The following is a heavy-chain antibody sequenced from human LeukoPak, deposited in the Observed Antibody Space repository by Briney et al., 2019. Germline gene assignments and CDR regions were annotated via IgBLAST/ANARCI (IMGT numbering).Heavy chain of an antibody. V-gene: IGHV1-18*04. D-gene: IGHD3-10*01. J-gene: IGHJ6*02. Sequence: ASVKVSCKASGYTFTGYYMHWVRQAPGQGLEWMGWISAYNGNTNYAQKLQGRVTMTTDTSTSTAYMELRSLRSDDTAVYYCARSASITMVRGVTLMDYYGMDVWGQGTTVTVSS. CDR2: ISAYNGNT. CDR3: ARSASITMVRGVTLMDYYGMDV. CDR1: GYTFTGYY.